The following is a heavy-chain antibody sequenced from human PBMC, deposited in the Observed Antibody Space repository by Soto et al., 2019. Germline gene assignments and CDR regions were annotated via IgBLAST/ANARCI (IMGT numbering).Heavy chain of an antibody. CDR3: ASSPRGYCSSTSCRELGNYYGMDV. CDR1: GYSFTSYW. D-gene: IGHD2-2*01. J-gene: IGHJ6*02. V-gene: IGHV5-10-1*01. Sequence: PGESLKISCKGSGYSFTSYWISWVRQMPGKGLEWMGRIDPSDSYTNYSPYFQGHVTISADKSISTAYPQWSSLKASDTAMYYCASSPRGYCSSTSCRELGNYYGMDVWGQGTTVTVSS. CDR2: IDPSDSYT.